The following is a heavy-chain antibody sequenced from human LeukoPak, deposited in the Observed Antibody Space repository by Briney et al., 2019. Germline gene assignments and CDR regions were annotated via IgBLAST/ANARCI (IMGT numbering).Heavy chain of an antibody. Sequence: SETLSLTCTVSGGSISSYYWSWIRQPPGKGLEWIGYIYYSGSTNYNPSLKSRVTISVDTSKNQFSLKLSSVTAADTAVYYCARGRMYYDFWSGYYGIYYYGMDVWGQGTTVTVSS. CDR2: IYYSGST. CDR1: GGSISSYY. D-gene: IGHD3-3*01. V-gene: IGHV4-59*12. J-gene: IGHJ6*02. CDR3: ARGRMYYDFWSGYYGIYYYGMDV.